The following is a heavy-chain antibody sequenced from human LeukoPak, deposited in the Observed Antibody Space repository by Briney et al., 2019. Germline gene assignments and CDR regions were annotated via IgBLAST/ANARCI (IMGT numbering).Heavy chain of an antibody. D-gene: IGHD6-19*01. J-gene: IGHJ6*03. CDR2: IYTSGST. V-gene: IGHV4-61*02. CDR1: GGSISSGSYY. Sequence: SETLSLTCTVSGGSISSGSYYWSWIRQPAGKGLEWIGRIYTSGSTNYNPSLKSRVTISVDTSKNQFSLKLSSVTAADTAVYYRARAVAGQYYYYYYMDVWGKGTTVTVSS. CDR3: ARAVAGQYYYYYYMDV.